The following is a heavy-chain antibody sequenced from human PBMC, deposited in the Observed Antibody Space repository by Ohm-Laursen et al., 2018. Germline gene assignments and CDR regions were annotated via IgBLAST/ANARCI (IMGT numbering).Heavy chain of an antibody. Sequence: SLRLSCAASGFTFSSYSFNWVRQAPGKGLEWVAVIYSGGDTYYADSVRGRFTISRDNSKNTLYLQVNSLRAEDTAVYYCARGAYSLDLWGRGTLVTVSS. V-gene: IGHV3-53*01. D-gene: IGHD5-18*01. CDR1: GFTFSSYS. J-gene: IGHJ4*02. CDR3: ARGAYSLDL. CDR2: IYSGGDT.